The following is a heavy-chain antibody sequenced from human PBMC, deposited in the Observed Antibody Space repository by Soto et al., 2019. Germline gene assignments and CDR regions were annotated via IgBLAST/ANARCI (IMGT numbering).Heavy chain of an antibody. D-gene: IGHD5-18*01. J-gene: IGHJ6*02. Sequence: GGSLRLSCAASGFTFDDYTMHWVRQAPGKGLEWVSLISWDGGSTYYADSVKGRFTISRDNSKNSLYLQMNSLRTEDTALYYCAKGASGVDTAMEIYYYYGMDVWGQGTTVTVSS. CDR1: GFTFDDYT. V-gene: IGHV3-43*01. CDR2: ISWDGGST. CDR3: AKGASGVDTAMEIYYYYGMDV.